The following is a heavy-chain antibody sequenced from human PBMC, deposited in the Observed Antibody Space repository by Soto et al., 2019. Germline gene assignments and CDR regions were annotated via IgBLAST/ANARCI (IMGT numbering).Heavy chain of an antibody. V-gene: IGHV3-21*01. CDR3: ARGSTRRITMVRSYYYGMDV. CDR2: ISSSSSYI. Sequence: GGSLRLSCAASGFTFSSYSMNWVRQAPGKGLEWVSSISSSSSYIYYADSVKGRFTISRDNAKNSLYLQMNSLRAEDTAVYYCARGSTRRITMVRSYYYGMDVWGQGTTVTVSS. J-gene: IGHJ6*02. CDR1: GFTFSSYS. D-gene: IGHD3-10*01.